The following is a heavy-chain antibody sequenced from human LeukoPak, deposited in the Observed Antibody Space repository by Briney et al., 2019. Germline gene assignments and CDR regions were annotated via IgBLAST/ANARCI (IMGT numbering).Heavy chain of an antibody. D-gene: IGHD3-10*01. CDR1: GGSVSNGNYY. CDR2: IYYSGSA. V-gene: IGHV4-61*01. J-gene: IGHJ4*02. Sequence: SETLSLTCTVSGGSVSNGNYYWSWLRQPPGKALEWIGYIYYSGSANYNPSLEGRVTISVDTSKNQFSVKLSSVTAADTAVYYCARSQNYYGSGDYWSQGTLVTVSS. CDR3: ARSQNYYGSGDY.